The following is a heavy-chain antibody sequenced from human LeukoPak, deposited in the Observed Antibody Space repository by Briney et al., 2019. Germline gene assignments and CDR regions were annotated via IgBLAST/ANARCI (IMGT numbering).Heavy chain of an antibody. D-gene: IGHD3-22*01. J-gene: IGHJ4*02. CDR2: IYYSGST. Sequence: SETLSLTCTVSGGSISSYYWSWIRQPPGKGLEWIGYIYYSGSTNYNPSLKNRVTISVDTSKNQFSLKLSSVTAADTAVYYCARDSYYYDSSGYYYLFDYWGQGTLDTVSS. CDR1: GGSISSYY. CDR3: ARDSYYYDSSGYYYLFDY. V-gene: IGHV4-59*01.